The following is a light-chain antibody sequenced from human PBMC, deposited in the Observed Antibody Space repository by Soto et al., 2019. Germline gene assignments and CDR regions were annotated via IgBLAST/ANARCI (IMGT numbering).Light chain of an antibody. J-gene: IGLJ3*02. CDR1: GSDIGTYNF. CDR3: SSYTNTGTLVV. Sequence: QSALTQPASVSGSPGQSITISCSGSGSDIGTYNFVSWYQHHPGRAPKLIISEVANRPSGVSDRFSGSKSGSPASLTISGLQADDEAVYYSSSYTNTGTLVVFGVGTKVTVL. V-gene: IGLV2-14*01. CDR2: EVA.